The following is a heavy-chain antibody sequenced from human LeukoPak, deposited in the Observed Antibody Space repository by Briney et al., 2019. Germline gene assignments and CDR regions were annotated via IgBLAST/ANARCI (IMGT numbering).Heavy chain of an antibody. D-gene: IGHD3-22*01. CDR1: GFXFSRYA. CDR3: ASTYSYDSSGYYPFDY. CDR2: ITNNGRST. V-gene: IGHV3-64D*06. Sequence: GGSLRLSCSASGFXFSRYAMHWVRQPPGKGLKYVSAITNNGRSTYYADSVKGRFTISRDNSKNTLYLQMSSLRAEDTAVYYCASTYSYDSSGYYPFDYWGQGTLVTVPS. J-gene: IGHJ4*02.